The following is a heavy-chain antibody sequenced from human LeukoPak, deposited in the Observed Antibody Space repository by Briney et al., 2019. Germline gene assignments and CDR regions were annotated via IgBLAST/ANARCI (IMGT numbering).Heavy chain of an antibody. V-gene: IGHV3-48*03. D-gene: IGHD5-12*01. Sequence: GGSLRLSCAASGFTFSDYEMNWVRQAPGKGLEWLSYISSGGYTADYADSVKGRFTISRDNAKNSVYLQMHSLRAEGTGLYYCARSKRDIVATIGYWGQGTLVAVSS. J-gene: IGHJ4*02. CDR3: ARSKRDIVATIGY. CDR2: ISSGGYTA. CDR1: GFTFSDYE.